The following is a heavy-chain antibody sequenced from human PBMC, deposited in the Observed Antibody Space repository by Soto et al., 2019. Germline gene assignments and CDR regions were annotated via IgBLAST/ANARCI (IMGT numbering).Heavy chain of an antibody. J-gene: IGHJ4*02. CDR2: ISGSGGST. CDR3: AKDYRPVAARPRNYFDY. CDR1: GFTFSSYA. D-gene: IGHD6-6*01. Sequence: PGGSLRLSCAASGFTFSSYAMSWVRQAPGKGLEWVSAISGSGGSTYYADSVKGRFTISRDNSKNTLYLQMDSLRAEDTAVYYCAKDYRPVAARPRNYFDYWGQGTLVTSPQ. V-gene: IGHV3-23*01.